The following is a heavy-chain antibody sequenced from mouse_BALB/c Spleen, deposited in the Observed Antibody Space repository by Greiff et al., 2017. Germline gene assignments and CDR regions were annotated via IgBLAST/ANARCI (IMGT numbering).Heavy chain of an antibody. CDR2: INPSNGRT. V-gene: IGHV1S81*02. J-gene: IGHJ4*01. Sequence: QVQLKQPGAELVKPGASVKLSCKASGYTFTSYWMHWVKQRPGQGLEWIGEINPSNGRTNYNEKFKSKATLTVDKSSSTAYMQLSSLTSEDSAVYYCARNYGDAMDYWGQGTSVTVSS. CDR3: ARNYGDAMDY. CDR1: GYTFTSYW. D-gene: IGHD1-1*01.